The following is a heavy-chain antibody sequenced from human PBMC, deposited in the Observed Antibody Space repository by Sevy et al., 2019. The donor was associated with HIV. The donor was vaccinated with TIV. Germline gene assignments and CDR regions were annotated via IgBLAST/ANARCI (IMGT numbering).Heavy chain of an antibody. V-gene: IGHV3-23*01. CDR2: ISGGGGGT. Sequence: GGSLRLSCAASGFTFNNYAMSWVRQAPGKGLEGKGLEWVSTISGGGGGTYYADSVKGRFTISRDNSKNTLYLQMNSLRVEDTAVYYCARGKSGYGYGLDYWGQGTLVTVSS. J-gene: IGHJ4*02. CDR3: ARGKSGYGYGLDY. D-gene: IGHD5-18*01. CDR1: GFTFNNYA.